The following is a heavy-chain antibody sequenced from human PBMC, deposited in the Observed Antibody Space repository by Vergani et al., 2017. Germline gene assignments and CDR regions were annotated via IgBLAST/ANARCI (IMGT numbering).Heavy chain of an antibody. J-gene: IGHJ6*02. Sequence: QVQLVQSGAEVKKPGSSVKVSCKASGGTFSSYGISWVRQAPGQGLEWMGGIIPSFGTANYAQKFQGRVTITADESTSTDYMELSSLRSEDTAVYYCARGLAGTALGYYYGMDVWGQGTTVTVSS. CDR3: ARGLAGTALGYYYGMDV. D-gene: IGHD6-19*01. CDR2: IIPSFGTA. CDR1: GGTFSSYG. V-gene: IGHV1-69*01.